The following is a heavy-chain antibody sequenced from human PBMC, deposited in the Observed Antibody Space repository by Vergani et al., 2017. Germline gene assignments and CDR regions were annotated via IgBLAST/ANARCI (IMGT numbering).Heavy chain of an antibody. CDR2: INHSGST. CDR3: ARVRRGLRGYQLPNPYYYYYCMDV. Sequence: QVQLQQWGAGLLKPSETLSLTCAVYGGSFSGYYWTWLRQPPGTGLEWIGEINHSGSTHYNPSLKSRVTISVDTYKDQFSLKLSSVTDADTAVCYCARVRRGLRGYQLPNPYYYYYCMDVWGKGTTVTVSS. D-gene: IGHD2-2*01. CDR1: GGSFSGYY. V-gene: IGHV4-34*01. J-gene: IGHJ6*03.